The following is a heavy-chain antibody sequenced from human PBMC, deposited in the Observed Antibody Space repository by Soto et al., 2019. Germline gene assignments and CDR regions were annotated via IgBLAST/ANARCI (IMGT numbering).Heavy chain of an antibody. Sequence: GESLKISCAASGFTFSSYAMSWVRQAPGKGLEWVSAISGSGGSTYYADSVKGRFTISRDNSKNTLYLQMNSLRAEDTAVYYCAKDQKGRITIFGVVTPVFDYWGQGTLVTVSS. D-gene: IGHD3-3*01. CDR3: AKDQKGRITIFGVVTPVFDY. V-gene: IGHV3-23*01. J-gene: IGHJ4*02. CDR2: ISGSGGST. CDR1: GFTFSSYA.